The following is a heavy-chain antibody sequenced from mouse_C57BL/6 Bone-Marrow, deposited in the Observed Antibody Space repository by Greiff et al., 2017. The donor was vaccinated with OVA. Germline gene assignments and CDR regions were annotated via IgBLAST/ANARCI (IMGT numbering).Heavy chain of an antibody. CDR1: GYTFTSYG. Sequence: VKLMESGAELARPGASVKLSCKASGYTFTSYGISWVKQRTGQGLEWIGEIYPRSGNTYYNEKFKGKATLTADKSSSTAYMELRSLTSEDSAVYFCAIPYGSSPMDYWGQGTSVTVSS. D-gene: IGHD1-1*01. CDR2: IYPRSGNT. CDR3: AIPYGSSPMDY. J-gene: IGHJ4*01. V-gene: IGHV1-81*01.